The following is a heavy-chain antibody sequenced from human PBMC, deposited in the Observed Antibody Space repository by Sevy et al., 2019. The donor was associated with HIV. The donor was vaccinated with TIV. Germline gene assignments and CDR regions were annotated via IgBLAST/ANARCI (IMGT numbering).Heavy chain of an antibody. V-gene: IGHV1-2*02. CDR1: GYTFTGYY. CDR3: ARAERPSLHFDF. CDR2: INPDSGGT. Sequence: ASVKVSCKASGYTFTGYYIHWVRQAPGQGIEWMGWINPDSGGTHYAQNFPGRVTMTRDTSITTTFMEMSRLVSDDTAVYYCARAERPSLHFDFWGQGTLVTVSS. J-gene: IGHJ4*02.